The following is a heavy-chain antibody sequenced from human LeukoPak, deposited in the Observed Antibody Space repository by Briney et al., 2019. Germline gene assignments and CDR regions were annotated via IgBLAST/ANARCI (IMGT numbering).Heavy chain of an antibody. J-gene: IGHJ4*02. CDR2: ISFSVNTK. D-gene: IGHD6-19*01. Sequence: GGSLRLSCAASGFTFSDYSMNWVRQAPGKGLEWVSYISFSVNTKYYGDSVRGRFTISRDNAKNSLYLHIDSLRAEDTAVYYCARGAYSSGWAYFDHWGQGTLVTVSS. V-gene: IGHV3-48*04. CDR3: ARGAYSSGWAYFDH. CDR1: GFTFSDYS.